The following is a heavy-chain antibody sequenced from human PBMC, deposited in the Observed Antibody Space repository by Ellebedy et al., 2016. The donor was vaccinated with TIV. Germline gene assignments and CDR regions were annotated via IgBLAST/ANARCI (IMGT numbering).Heavy chain of an antibody. Sequence: GESLKISCKGSGYSFTNNWIGWVRQMPGKGLEWMGIIYPGDSDTRYSPSFQGQVTISADTSISTAYLHWSSLKASDTAVYYCTGPKAPCTGGTCYYGKDIWGQGTTVTVS. V-gene: IGHV5-51*01. CDR1: GYSFTNNW. J-gene: IGHJ6*02. CDR3: TGPKAPCTGGTCYYGKDI. D-gene: IGHD2-8*02. CDR2: IYPGDSDT.